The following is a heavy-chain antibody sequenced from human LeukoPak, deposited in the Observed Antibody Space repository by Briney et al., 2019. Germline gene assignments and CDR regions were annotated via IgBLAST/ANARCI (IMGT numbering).Heavy chain of an antibody. CDR3: ARDGSSGWYHSGDYGMDV. J-gene: IGHJ6*02. CDR1: GFTVSSNY. V-gene: IGHV3-53*01. Sequence: GGSLRLSCAASGFTVSSNYMSWVRQAPGKGLEWVSIIYSGSTTYYADSVKGRFTISRDNSKNTLYLQMNSLRAEDTAVYYCARDGSSGWYHSGDYGMDVWGQGTTVTVSS. D-gene: IGHD6-19*01. CDR2: IYSGSTT.